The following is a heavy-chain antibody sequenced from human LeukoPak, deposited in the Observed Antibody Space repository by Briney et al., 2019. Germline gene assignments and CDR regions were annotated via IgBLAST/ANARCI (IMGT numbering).Heavy chain of an antibody. CDR2: IKGKTSGGTA. J-gene: IGHJ4*02. V-gene: IGHV3-15*01. Sequence: KPGGSLRLSCAGSGFSFSGSYMGWVRQAPEKGLEWVGRIKGKTSGGTADYAAPLNGRFTISRDDSENTLHLQMSGLKAEDTAVYYCTILNGRDDYWGQGTVVTVSS. D-gene: IGHD2-15*01. CDR3: TILNGRDDY. CDR1: GFSFSGSY.